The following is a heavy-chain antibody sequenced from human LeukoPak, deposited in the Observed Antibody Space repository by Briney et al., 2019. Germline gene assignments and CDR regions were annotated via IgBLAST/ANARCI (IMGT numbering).Heavy chain of an antibody. CDR1: EFPFSSYG. CDR2: ISGSGGGT. V-gene: IGHV3-23*01. CDR3: AKTYYSSRAHYYYYYYMDV. J-gene: IGHJ6*03. D-gene: IGHD3-10*01. Sequence: PGRSLRLSCAASEFPFSSYGMTWVRQAPGKGLEWGSGISGSGGGTYYAHSVKGRFTISRDNFKNTRYLQMNSLRAEDTAVYYCAKTYYSSRAHYYYYYYMDVWGKGTTVTISS.